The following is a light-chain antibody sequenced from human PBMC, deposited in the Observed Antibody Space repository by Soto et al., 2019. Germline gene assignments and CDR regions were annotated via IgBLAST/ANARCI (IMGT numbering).Light chain of an antibody. V-gene: IGKV1-9*01. Sequence: IQLTQAPSSLSASVGDSVTISCRATQAIASYLAWYQQKPGKAPNLLIYGASTLQSGVPSMFSGSGSGTDFTLTINSLQAEDFETYYCQQTRSYPSTFGGGTKVDIK. CDR2: GAS. CDR3: QQTRSYPST. J-gene: IGKJ4*01. CDR1: QAIASY.